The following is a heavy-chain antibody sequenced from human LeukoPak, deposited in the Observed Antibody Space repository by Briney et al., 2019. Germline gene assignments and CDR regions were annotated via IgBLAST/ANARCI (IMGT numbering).Heavy chain of an antibody. CDR1: GGSISSGGYS. D-gene: IGHD3-10*01. J-gene: IGHJ5*02. V-gene: IGHV4-30-2*01. CDR3: ARKMFGSGSYYWFDP. Sequence: PSQTLSLTCAVSGGSISSGGYSWSWIRQPPGKGLEWIGCIYHSGSTYYNPSLKSRVTISVDRSKNQFSLKLSSVTAADTAVYYCARKMFGSGSYYWFDPWGQGTLVTVSS. CDR2: IYHSGST.